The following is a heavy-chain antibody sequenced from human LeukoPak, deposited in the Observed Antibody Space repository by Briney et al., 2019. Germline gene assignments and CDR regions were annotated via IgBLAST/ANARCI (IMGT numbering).Heavy chain of an antibody. Sequence: GGSLRLSCTASGFTFSNYSMNWVRQAPGRGLEWVSSISSGRHYIYYADSVRGRFTISRDNAKKSLFLQMNSLRAEDTAVYYCAGRGGSAWSPVGFDPWGQGTLVTVSS. V-gene: IGHV3-21*01. CDR2: ISSGRHYI. D-gene: IGHD6-19*01. J-gene: IGHJ5*02. CDR1: GFTFSNYS. CDR3: AGRGGSAWSPVGFDP.